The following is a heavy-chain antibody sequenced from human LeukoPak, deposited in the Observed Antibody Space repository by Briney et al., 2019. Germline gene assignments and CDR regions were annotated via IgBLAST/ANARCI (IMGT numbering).Heavy chain of an antibody. D-gene: IGHD3-9*01. V-gene: IGHV4-59*07. CDR1: GGSISSYY. J-gene: IGHJ3*02. CDR2: ISKSGNT. Sequence: SDTLSLTCTVSGGSISSYYWSWIRLPPGKGLEWMGNISKSGNTNYSPSLKSRVTIFGDTSKNQFFLKLSSVTAADTAVYYCARARYVNSFYAFDIWGQGTLVTVSS. CDR3: ARARYVNSFYAFDI.